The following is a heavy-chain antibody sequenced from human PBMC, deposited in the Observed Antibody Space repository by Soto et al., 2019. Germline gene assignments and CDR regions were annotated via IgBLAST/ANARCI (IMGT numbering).Heavy chain of an antibody. D-gene: IGHD3-10*01. CDR2: IYTSGST. V-gene: IGHV4-4*07. J-gene: IGHJ4*02. CDR1: CGSISSYY. Sequence: SETLSLTCTVSCGSISSYYWSWIRQPAGKGLEWIGRIYTSGSTNYNPSLKSRVTMSVDTSKNQFSLKLSSVTAADTAVYYCARGILWFGELNFDYWGQGTLVTVSS. CDR3: ARGILWFGELNFDY.